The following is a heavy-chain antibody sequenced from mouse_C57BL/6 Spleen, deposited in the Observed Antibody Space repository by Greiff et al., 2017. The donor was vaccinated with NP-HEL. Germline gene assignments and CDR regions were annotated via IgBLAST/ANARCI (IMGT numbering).Heavy chain of an antibody. D-gene: IGHD1-1*01. V-gene: IGHV1-18*01. CDR2: INPNNGGT. Sequence: EVKLVESGPELVKPGASVKIPCKASGYTFTDYNMDWVKQSHGKSLEWIGDINPNNGGTIYNQKFKGKATLTVDKSSSTAYMELRSLTSEDTAVYYCATITTVGDYAMDYWGQGTSVTVSS. CDR1: GYTFTDYN. CDR3: ATITTVGDYAMDY. J-gene: IGHJ4*01.